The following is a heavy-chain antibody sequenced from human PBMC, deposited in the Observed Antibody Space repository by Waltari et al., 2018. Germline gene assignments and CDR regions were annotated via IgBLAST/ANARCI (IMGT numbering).Heavy chain of an antibody. D-gene: IGHD3-10*01. CDR1: GGSISSSSYY. J-gene: IGHJ3*02. CDR3: ARRWYYYGSGSHDAFDI. CDR2: IYYSGRT. V-gene: IGHV4-39*01. Sequence: QLQLQESGPGLVKPSETLSLTCTVSGGSISSSSYYWGWIRQPPGKGLEWIGSIYYSGRTYYNPSRKSRVTISVDTSKNQFSLKLSSVTAADTAVYYCARRWYYYGSGSHDAFDIWGQGTMVTVSS.